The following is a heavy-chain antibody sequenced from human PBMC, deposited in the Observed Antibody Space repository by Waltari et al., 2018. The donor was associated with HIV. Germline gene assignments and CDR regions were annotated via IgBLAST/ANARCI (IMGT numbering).Heavy chain of an antibody. CDR1: GGSFSGYY. D-gene: IGHD3-22*01. V-gene: IGHV4-34*01. CDR3: VRGCVDYYDNSGYYYYFDY. Sequence: QVHLHQWGAGLLKPSETLSLTCAVYGGSFSGYYWGWIRQPPGKGLEWIGEINHSGITKYNPSLKSRVTISVDTSKNQFSLKLTSVTAADAAVYYCVRGCVDYYDNSGYYYYFDYWGQGTLVTVSS. CDR2: INHSGIT. J-gene: IGHJ4*02.